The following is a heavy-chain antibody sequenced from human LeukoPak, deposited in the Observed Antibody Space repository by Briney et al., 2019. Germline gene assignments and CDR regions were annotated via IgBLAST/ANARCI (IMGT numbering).Heavy chain of an antibody. CDR2: ISGSSSYL. CDR3: ARVYYYDSSGKPYYFDY. V-gene: IGHV3-21*01. D-gene: IGHD3-22*01. J-gene: IGHJ4*02. CDR1: GFTFSSYS. Sequence: SGGFLRLSCAASGFTFSSYSMNWVRQAPGKGLEWVSSISGSSSYLYYADSVRGRFTISRDNAKNSLYLQMSSLRAEDTAVYYCARVYYYDSSGKPYYFDYWGQGTLVTVSS.